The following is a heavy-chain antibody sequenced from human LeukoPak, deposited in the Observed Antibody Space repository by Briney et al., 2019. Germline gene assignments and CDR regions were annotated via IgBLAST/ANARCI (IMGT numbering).Heavy chain of an antibody. CDR1: GGSFSGYY. CDR2: INHSGST. D-gene: IGHD5-24*01. V-gene: IGHV4-34*01. J-gene: IGHJ4*02. CDR3: ARARENDY. Sequence: SETLSLTCAVYGGSFSGYYWSWIRQPPGEGLEWIGEINHSGSTNYNPSLKSRVTISVDTSKNQFSLKLSFVTAADTAVYYCARARENDYWGQGTLVTVSS.